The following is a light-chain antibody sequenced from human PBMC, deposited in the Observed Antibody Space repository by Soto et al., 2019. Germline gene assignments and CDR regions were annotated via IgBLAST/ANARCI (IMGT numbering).Light chain of an antibody. Sequence: ETVLTQSPGTLSLSPGERVTLSCRTSQSVSSTYLAWYQQRPGQAPRLLIYGASTRATGIPDRFTGSTSGTDFTLTISSLEPEDFALYYCQLYGSSPLYTFGQGTKLEIK. CDR3: QLYGSSPLYT. J-gene: IGKJ2*01. V-gene: IGKV3-20*01. CDR2: GAS. CDR1: QSVSSTY.